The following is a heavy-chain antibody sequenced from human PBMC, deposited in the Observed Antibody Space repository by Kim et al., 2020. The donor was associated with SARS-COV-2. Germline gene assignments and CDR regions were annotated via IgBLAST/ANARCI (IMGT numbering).Heavy chain of an antibody. CDR3: ARELWFGELSPSYGMDV. J-gene: IGHJ6*01. Sequence: SETLSLTCTVSGYSISSGYYWGWIRQPPGKGLEWIGSIYHSGSTYYNPSLKSRVTISVDTSKNQFSLKLSSVTAADTAVYYCARELWFGELSPSYGMDV. D-gene: IGHD3-10*01. CDR2: IYHSGST. V-gene: IGHV4-38-2*02. CDR1: GYSISSGYY.